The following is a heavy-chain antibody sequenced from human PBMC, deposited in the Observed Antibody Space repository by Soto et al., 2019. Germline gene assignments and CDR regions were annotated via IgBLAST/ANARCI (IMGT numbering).Heavy chain of an antibody. J-gene: IGHJ4*02. D-gene: IGHD7-27*01. Sequence: GSSLKLSCTCSGYSFTSHWITWVRQMPGKGLEWMGTIDPTDSYTNYSPSFQGHVTFSADKSISTVYLQLGSLKASDTAMYYCARGFRDLGSIDYWGQGSLVTVSS. CDR1: GYSFTSHW. CDR2: IDPTDSYT. V-gene: IGHV5-10-1*01. CDR3: ARGFRDLGSIDY.